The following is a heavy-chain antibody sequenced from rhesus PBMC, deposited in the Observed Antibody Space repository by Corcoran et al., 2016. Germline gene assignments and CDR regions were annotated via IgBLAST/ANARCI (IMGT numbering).Heavy chain of an antibody. CDR2: IYGSSGST. J-gene: IGHJ6*01. Sequence: QLQLQESGPGLVKPSETLSVTCAVSGGSISSSYWSWIRQAPGKGLEWIGYIYGSSGSTYYHPSLNSRVPISTDPSKNQFSLKLSSVTAADTAVYYCARGPGGLDSWGQGVVVTVSS. CDR3: ARGPGGLDS. CDR1: GGSISSSY. V-gene: IGHV4S7*01.